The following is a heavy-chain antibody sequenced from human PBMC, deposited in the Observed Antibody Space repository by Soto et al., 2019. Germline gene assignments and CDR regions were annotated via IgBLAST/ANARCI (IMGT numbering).Heavy chain of an antibody. CDR1: GFTVSSNY. Sequence: GGSLRLSCAASGFTVSSNYMSWVRQAPGKGLEWVSVIYSGGSTYYADSVKGRFTISRDNSKNTLYLQMNSLRAEDTAVYYCARGEQQLFTPRSALDYWGQGTLVTVSS. V-gene: IGHV3-66*01. J-gene: IGHJ4*02. CDR3: ARGEQQLFTPRSALDY. D-gene: IGHD6-13*01. CDR2: IYSGGST.